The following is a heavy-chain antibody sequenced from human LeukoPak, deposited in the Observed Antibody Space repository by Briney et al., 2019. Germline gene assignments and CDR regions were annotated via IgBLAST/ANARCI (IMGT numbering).Heavy chain of an antibody. V-gene: IGHV3-53*01. J-gene: IGHJ3*02. CDR1: GFTFNSYS. CDR3: ARELREHGVFDI. Sequence: GGSLRLSCAASGFTFNSYSMNWVRQAPGKGLEWVSEIYSDGSTYYAASVKGRFSISRDNSKNTVFLQMNSLRAEDTAVYYCARELREHGVFDIWGQGTMVTVSS. CDR2: IYSDGST. D-gene: IGHD1-26*01.